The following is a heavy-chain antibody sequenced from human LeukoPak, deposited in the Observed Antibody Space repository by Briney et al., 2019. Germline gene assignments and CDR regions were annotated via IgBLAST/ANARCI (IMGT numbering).Heavy chain of an antibody. Sequence: SVNVSCKASGGSFSSYAISWVRQAPGQGLEWMGGIIPIFGTANYAQKFQGRVTITADESTSTAYMELSSLRSEDTAVYYCATVYSSSWFFDYWGQGTLVTVSS. V-gene: IGHV1-69*01. CDR2: IIPIFGTA. CDR3: ATVYSSSWFFDY. D-gene: IGHD6-13*01. J-gene: IGHJ4*02. CDR1: GGSFSSYA.